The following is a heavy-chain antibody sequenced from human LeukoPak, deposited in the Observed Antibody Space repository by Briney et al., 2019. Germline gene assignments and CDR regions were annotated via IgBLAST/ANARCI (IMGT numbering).Heavy chain of an antibody. Sequence: VASVKVSCKATGYTFTSYDINWVRQATGQGLEWMGWMNPNSGNTGYAQKFQGRVTMTRNTSISTAYMELSSLRSEDTAVYYCARGLQWLVRGDYWGQGTLVTVSS. CDR1: GYTFTSYD. D-gene: IGHD6-19*01. CDR3: ARGLQWLVRGDY. CDR2: MNPNSGNT. J-gene: IGHJ4*02. V-gene: IGHV1-8*01.